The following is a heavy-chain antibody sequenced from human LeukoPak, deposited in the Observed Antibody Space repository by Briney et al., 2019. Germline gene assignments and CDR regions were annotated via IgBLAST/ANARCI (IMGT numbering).Heavy chain of an antibody. CDR3: ARDSVEDSRGAFDI. V-gene: IGHV3-7*01. J-gene: IGHJ3*02. Sequence: GGSLRLSCAASGFTFSSYWMSWVRQAPGKGLEWVANIKQDGSETYYVDSVKGRFTISRDNSKNTLYLQMNSLRAEDTAVYYCARDSVEDSRGAFDIWGQGTMVTVSS. D-gene: IGHD3-22*01. CDR1: GFTFSSYW. CDR2: IKQDGSET.